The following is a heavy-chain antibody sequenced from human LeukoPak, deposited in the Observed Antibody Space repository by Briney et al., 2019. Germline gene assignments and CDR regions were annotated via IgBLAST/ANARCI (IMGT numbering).Heavy chain of an antibody. V-gene: IGHV1-18*04. D-gene: IGHD3-22*01. Sequence: ASVKVSCKASGYTFTGYYMHWVRQAPGQGLEWMGWISAYNGNTNYAQKLQGRVTMTTDTSTSTAYMELRSLRSDDTAVYYCASSYYYDSSGYLDYWGQGTLVTVSS. CDR3: ASSYYYDSSGYLDY. J-gene: IGHJ4*02. CDR2: ISAYNGNT. CDR1: GYTFTGYY.